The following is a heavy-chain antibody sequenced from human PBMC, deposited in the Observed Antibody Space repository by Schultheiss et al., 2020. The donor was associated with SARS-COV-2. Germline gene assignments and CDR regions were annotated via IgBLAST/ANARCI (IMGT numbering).Heavy chain of an antibody. CDR3: ARDSHGGLYHFDY. D-gene: IGHD3-16*01. J-gene: IGHJ4*02. CDR2: RSYSGIS. CDR1: GFTVSSNY. V-gene: IGHV4-59*02. Sequence: GSLRLSCAASGFTVSSNYMSWIRQPPGKGLEWIGYRSYSGISKYNPSLGSRVTILLDTSKNQISLNLTSVTAADTAIYYCARDSHGGLYHFDYWGQGNLVTVSS.